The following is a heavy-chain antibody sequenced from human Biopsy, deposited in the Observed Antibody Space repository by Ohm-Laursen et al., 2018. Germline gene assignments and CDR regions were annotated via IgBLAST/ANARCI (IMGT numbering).Heavy chain of an antibody. CDR2: IIPAFGLA. CDR3: ARGLPTEYGDYFSLDY. V-gene: IGHV1-69*17. Sequence: SSVTVSCKASGGTVSRYAISWVRQAPGQGLEWMGGIIPAFGLATYAQRLQGRVSITADTSTNTAYMELSSLRSDDTAVYFCARGLPTEYGDYFSLDYWGQGTLVIVSS. J-gene: IGHJ4*02. CDR1: GGTVSRYA. D-gene: IGHD4-17*01.